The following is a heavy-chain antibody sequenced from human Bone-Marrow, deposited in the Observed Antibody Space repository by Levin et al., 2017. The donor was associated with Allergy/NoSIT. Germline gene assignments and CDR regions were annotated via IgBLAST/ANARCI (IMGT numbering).Heavy chain of an antibody. V-gene: IGHV4-34*01. CDR2: INHSGST. Sequence: SETLSLTCAVYGGSFSGYYWSWIRQPPGKGLEWLGEINHSGSTNYNPSLKSRVTISVDTSKNQFSLKLSSVTDADTAVYYCARGADIVLMVPAGKDFDYWGQGTLVTVSS. D-gene: IGHD2-8*01. J-gene: IGHJ4*02. CDR3: ARGADIVLMVPAGKDFDY. CDR1: GGSFSGYY.